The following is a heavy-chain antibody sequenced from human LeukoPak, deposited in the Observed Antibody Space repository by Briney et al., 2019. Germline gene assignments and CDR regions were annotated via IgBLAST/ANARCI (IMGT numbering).Heavy chain of an antibody. CDR3: AKGGIYYYDISGYFFDY. D-gene: IGHD3-22*01. Sequence: GGSLRLSCAASGFTFSGHWMSWVRQAPAKGLEWVAHMNGDGSQIYYMDFVKGRFTISRDNAKNSLYLQMNSLRAEDTAVYYCAKGGIYYYDISGYFFDYWGQGTLVTVSS. J-gene: IGHJ4*02. CDR1: GFTFSGHW. V-gene: IGHV3-7*03. CDR2: MNGDGSQI.